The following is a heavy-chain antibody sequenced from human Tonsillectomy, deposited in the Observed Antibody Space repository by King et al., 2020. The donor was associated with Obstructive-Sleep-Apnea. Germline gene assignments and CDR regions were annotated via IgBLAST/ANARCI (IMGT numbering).Heavy chain of an antibody. V-gene: IGHV4-59*01. CDR1: GGSISTYY. D-gene: IGHD2-2*01. CDR3: AVSRVPAAFPNWFDP. J-gene: IGHJ5*02. Sequence: VQLQESGPGLVKPSETLSLTCTVSGGSISTYYWSWVRQPPGKGLEWIGYIFYTGSTQYNPSLKSRVTISVDTPKNQFSLKLSPVTAADTAVYFCAVSRVPAAFPNWFDPWGQGTLVTVSS. CDR2: IFYTGST.